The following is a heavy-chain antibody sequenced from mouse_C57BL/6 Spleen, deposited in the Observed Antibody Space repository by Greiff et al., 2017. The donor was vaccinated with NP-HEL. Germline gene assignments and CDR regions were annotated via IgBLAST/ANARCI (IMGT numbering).Heavy chain of an antibody. J-gene: IGHJ3*01. D-gene: IGHD3-2*02. CDR3: ARGEVDSSGFPWFAY. CDR1: GYTFTDYY. V-gene: IGHV1-26*01. Sequence: EVQLQQSGPELVKPGASVKISCKASGYTFTDYYMNWVKQSHGKSLEWIGDINPNNGGTSYNQKFKGKATLTVDKSSSTAYMELRSLTSEDSAVYYCARGEVDSSGFPWFAYWGQGTLVTVSA. CDR2: INPNNGGT.